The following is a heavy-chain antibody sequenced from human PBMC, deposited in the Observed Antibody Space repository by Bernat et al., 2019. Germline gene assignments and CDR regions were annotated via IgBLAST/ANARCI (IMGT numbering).Heavy chain of an antibody. CDR1: GFTFSSYG. CDR2: IWYDGSNK. CDR3: ARETYSSSWHYYYYYGMDV. D-gene: IGHD6-13*01. J-gene: IGHJ6*02. V-gene: IGHV3-33*01. Sequence: QVQLVESGGGVVQPGRSLRLSCAASGFTFSSYGMHWVRQAPGKGLEWVAVIWYDGSNKYYADSVKGRFTNSRDNSKNTLYLQMNSLRAEDTAVYYCARETYSSSWHYYYYYGMDVWGQGTTVTVSS.